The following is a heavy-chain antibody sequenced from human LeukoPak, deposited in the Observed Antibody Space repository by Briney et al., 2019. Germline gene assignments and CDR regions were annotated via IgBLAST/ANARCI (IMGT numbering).Heavy chain of an antibody. D-gene: IGHD2-15*01. J-gene: IGHJ3*02. CDR2: IYYSGST. Sequence: PSETLSLTCTVSGGSISSSSYYWGWIRQPPGKGLEWIGSIYYSGSTYYNPSLKSRVTISVDTSKNQFSLKLSSVTAADTAVYYCARDSLPIAYREDDAFDIWGQGTMVTASS. CDR1: GGSISSSSYY. CDR3: ARDSLPIAYREDDAFDI. V-gene: IGHV4-39*02.